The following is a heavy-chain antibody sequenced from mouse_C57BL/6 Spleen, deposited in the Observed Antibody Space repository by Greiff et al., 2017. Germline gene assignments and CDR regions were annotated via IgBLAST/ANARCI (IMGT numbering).Heavy chain of an antibody. CDR1: GYTFTSYW. CDR2: IDPNSGGT. Sequence: QVQLQQPGAELVKPGASVKLSCKASGYTFTSYWMHWVKQRPGRGLEWIGRIDPNSGGTKYNEKFKSKATLTVDKPSSTAYMQLISLTSEDSAVYECAITTVVAPYAMDYWGQGTSVTVSS. D-gene: IGHD1-1*01. CDR3: AITTVVAPYAMDY. V-gene: IGHV1-72*01. J-gene: IGHJ4*01.